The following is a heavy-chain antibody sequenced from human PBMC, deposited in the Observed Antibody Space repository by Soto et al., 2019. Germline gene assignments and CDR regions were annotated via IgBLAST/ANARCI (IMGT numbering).Heavy chain of an antibody. D-gene: IGHD5-18*01. CDR3: ARDIYSYGSVGTPAI. Sequence: GGSLRFSCVASGFSFSSQAMHWVRQAPGKGLEWVAAISNDGNRQRYADSVKDRFTISRDNSRNTLDLQMNNLRTEDTGVYFCARDIYSYGSVGTPAIWGQGTMVTVSS. J-gene: IGHJ3*02. CDR2: ISNDGNRQ. V-gene: IGHV3-30-3*01. CDR1: GFSFSSQA.